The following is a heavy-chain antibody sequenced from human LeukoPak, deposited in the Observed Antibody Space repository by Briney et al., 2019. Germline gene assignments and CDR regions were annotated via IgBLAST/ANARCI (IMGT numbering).Heavy chain of an antibody. J-gene: IGHJ6*03. D-gene: IGHD2-2*01. CDR2: IRYDGSNK. CDR1: GFTFSSHG. V-gene: IGHV3-30*02. Sequence: GGSLRLSCAASGFTFSSHGMHWVRQAPGKGLEWVAFIRYDGSNKYYADSVKGRFTISRDNSKNTLYLQMNSLRAEDTAVYYCAKDGGYCSSTSCFHYYYMDVWGKGTTVTVSS. CDR3: AKDGGYCSSTSCFHYYYMDV.